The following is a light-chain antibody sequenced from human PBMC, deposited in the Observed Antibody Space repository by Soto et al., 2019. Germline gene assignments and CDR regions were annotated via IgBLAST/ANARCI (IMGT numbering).Light chain of an antibody. CDR2: EVS. Sequence: QSALTQPASVSGSPGQSITISCTGTSSDVGGYNYVSWYQQHPGKAPKLIIFEVSDRPSGVPDRFSGSKSGNTASLTISGLQAEDEADYYCCSYAGSYIFVVFGGGTKLTVL. CDR1: SSDVGGYNY. V-gene: IGLV2-11*01. J-gene: IGLJ2*01. CDR3: CSYAGSYIFVV.